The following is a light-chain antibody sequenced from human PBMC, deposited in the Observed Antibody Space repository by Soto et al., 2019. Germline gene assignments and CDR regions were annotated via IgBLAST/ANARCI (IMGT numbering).Light chain of an antibody. CDR1: QRFFSSSTNKNY. CDR2: WAS. J-gene: IGKJ1*01. V-gene: IGKV4-1*01. CDR3: QQYYTTRT. Sequence: DIVMTQSPDSLAVSLGERATIKCKSSQRFFSSSTNKNYLAWYQQRPGQPPKLLIYWASTRKSGVPDRFSGSGSGTDFTLTITSLQADDVAVYYCQQYYTTRTFGQGTKVEIK.